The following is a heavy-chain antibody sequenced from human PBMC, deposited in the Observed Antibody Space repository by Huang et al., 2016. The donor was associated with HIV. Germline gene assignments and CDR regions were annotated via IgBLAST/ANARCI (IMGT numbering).Heavy chain of an antibody. Sequence: QVQLYQWGAGPLRPSETLSLTCGVSGGSLHGYYWNWLRQSPGRGLEWIGEVNHGGSNKYNPCLKSRVTISVDTSKIQFALNLTSVTATDTADYYCATSRSGSGWFLDIWGRGTLVSVS. J-gene: IGHJ2*01. CDR3: ATSRSGSGWFLDI. CDR1: GGSLHGYY. CDR2: VNHGGSN. V-gene: IGHV4-34*01. D-gene: IGHD6-19*01.